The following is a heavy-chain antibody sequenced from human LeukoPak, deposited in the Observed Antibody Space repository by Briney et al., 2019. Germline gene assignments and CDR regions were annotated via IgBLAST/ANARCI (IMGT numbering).Heavy chain of an antibody. J-gene: IGHJ5*02. V-gene: IGHV4-39*07. CDR2: INHSGST. CDR3: ARGPYYYGSGPRPSFDP. D-gene: IGHD3-10*01. Sequence: PSETLSLTCTVSGGSISSSSYYWGWIRQPPGKGLEWIGEINHSGSTNYNPSLKSRVTISVDTSKNQFSLKLSSVTAADTAVYYCARGPYYYGSGPRPSFDPWGQGTLVTVSS. CDR1: GGSISSSSYY.